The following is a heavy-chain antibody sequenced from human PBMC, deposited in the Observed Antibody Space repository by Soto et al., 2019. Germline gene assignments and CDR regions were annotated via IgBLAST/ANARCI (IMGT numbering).Heavy chain of an antibody. CDR2: INPKSGGT. J-gene: IGHJ4*02. Sequence: ASVKVSCKASGYSFTDYHIHWVRQAPGQGLEWLGRINPKSGGTSTAQKFQGRVTMTRDTSISTAYMELSRLRSDDTAVYYCARDLTRGGYNSPFYFWGQGTLVTVSS. CDR1: GYSFTDYH. V-gene: IGHV1-2*06. CDR3: ARDLTRGGYNSPFYF. D-gene: IGHD5-12*01.